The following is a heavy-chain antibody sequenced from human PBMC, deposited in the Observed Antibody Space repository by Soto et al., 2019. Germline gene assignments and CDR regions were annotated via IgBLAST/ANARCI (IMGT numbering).Heavy chain of an antibody. CDR2: GYDTDEI. J-gene: IGHJ3*02. Sequence: DVQLVESGGGLIQPGGSLRLSCEASGLTVTGKKYVAWVRQAPGKGLEWVSGGYDTDEIYYADSVKGRFTSSRDNSKTIVYLEMNSLTPDDTAVYYCATWRLREHAYDIWGLGTTVTVSS. CDR1: GLTVTGKKY. V-gene: IGHV3-53*01. CDR3: ATWRLREHAYDI. D-gene: IGHD4-17*01.